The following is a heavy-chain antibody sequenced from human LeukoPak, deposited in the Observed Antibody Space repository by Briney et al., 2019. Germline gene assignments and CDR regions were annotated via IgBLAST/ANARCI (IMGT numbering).Heavy chain of an antibody. D-gene: IGHD6-13*01. CDR3: ARSRPYSSSWGYFYYGMDV. CDR2: TYYSADT. V-gene: IGHV4-59*01. Sequence: NPSETLSLTCTVSGGSISSYSWSWIRQPPGKGLEWIGYTYYSADTNYNPSLKSRITISVDTSKNQFSLNLTSVTAADTAVYYCARSRPYSSSWGYFYYGMDVWGQGTTVTVSS. CDR1: GGSISSYS. J-gene: IGHJ6*02.